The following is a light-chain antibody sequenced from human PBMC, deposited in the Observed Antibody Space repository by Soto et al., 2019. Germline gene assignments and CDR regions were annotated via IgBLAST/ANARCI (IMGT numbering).Light chain of an antibody. V-gene: IGKV1-5*01. CDR2: DAS. CDR1: QSIRNF. CDR3: QQYDSYWT. Sequence: DIQMTQSPSTLSASVGDRVTITCRASQSIRNFLAWYQQKPGKAPKVLIYDASSLESGVPSRCSGSGSGTEFTLTISSLQPDDLATYFCQQYDSYWTFGPGTKV. J-gene: IGKJ1*01.